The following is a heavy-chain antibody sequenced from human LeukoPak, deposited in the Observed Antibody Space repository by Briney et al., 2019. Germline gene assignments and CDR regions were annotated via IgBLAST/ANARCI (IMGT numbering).Heavy chain of an antibody. CDR1: GFTFTNYA. CDR3: ARGYSYGYFDY. J-gene: IGHJ4*02. Sequence: GGSLRLSCAASGFTFTNYAMNWVRQAPGKGLEWVSGISGRGGSTYYADSVKGRFTISRDNSKNTLYLQMNSLRAEDTAVYYCARGYSYGYFDYWGQGTLVTVSS. D-gene: IGHD5-18*01. CDR2: ISGRGGST. V-gene: IGHV3-23*01.